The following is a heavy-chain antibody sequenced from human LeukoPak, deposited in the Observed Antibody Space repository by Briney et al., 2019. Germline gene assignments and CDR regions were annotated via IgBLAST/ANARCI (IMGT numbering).Heavy chain of an antibody. V-gene: IGHV3-7*01. Sequence: GGSLRLSCAASGFTFSSYWMSWVRQAPGKGLEWVANIKQDGSEKYYVDSVKGRFTISRDNAKNSLYLQMNSLRAEDTAVYYCAKDEAVVVGATGYFDYRGQGTLVTGPS. CDR1: GFTFSSYW. CDR3: AKDEAVVVGATGYFDY. D-gene: IGHD2-15*01. J-gene: IGHJ4*02. CDR2: IKQDGSEK.